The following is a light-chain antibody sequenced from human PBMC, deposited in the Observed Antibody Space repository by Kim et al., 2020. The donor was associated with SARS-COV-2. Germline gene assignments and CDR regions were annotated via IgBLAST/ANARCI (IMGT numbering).Light chain of an antibody. CDR3: QQYNDWPLT. J-gene: IGKJ4*01. V-gene: IGKV3D-15*01. Sequence: EIVMTHSPATLSLSPGVRATLSCTASQSIGTDLAWYQHKPGQAPRLLIYHAFTRATGIPARISGSGSGTEFTLTISSLQSEDFAVYYCQQYNDWPLTFGGGTKVDIK. CDR2: HAF. CDR1: QSIGTD.